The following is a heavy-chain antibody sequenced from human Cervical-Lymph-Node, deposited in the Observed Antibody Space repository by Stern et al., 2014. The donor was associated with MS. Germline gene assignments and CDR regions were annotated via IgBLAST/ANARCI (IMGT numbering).Heavy chain of an antibody. D-gene: IGHD5-24*01. V-gene: IGHV4-59*01. CDR1: GGSISSYY. Sequence: QVQLQESGPGLVKPSETLSLTCTVSGGSISSYYWSWIRQPPGKGLEWIGYIYYSGSTNYNPSLKSRVTISVDTSKNQFSLKLSSVTAADTAVYYCARGEWGDGYNFDYWGQGTLVTVSS. CDR3: ARGEWGDGYNFDY. J-gene: IGHJ4*02. CDR2: IYYSGST.